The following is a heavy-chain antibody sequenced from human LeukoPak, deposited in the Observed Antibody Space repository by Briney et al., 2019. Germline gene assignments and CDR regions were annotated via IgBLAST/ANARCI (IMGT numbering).Heavy chain of an antibody. CDR3: TKINRGEVAGHFDY. CDR2: IRYDGSNK. Sequence: GGSLRLSCAASGFTFSTYGMHWVRQAPGKGLEWVAFIRYDGSNKYHADSVKGRFTISRDNSKNTLYLQMNSLRAEDTALYYCTKINRGEVAGHFDYWGQGTLVTVSS. CDR1: GFTFSTYG. V-gene: IGHV3-30*02. J-gene: IGHJ4*02. D-gene: IGHD6-19*01.